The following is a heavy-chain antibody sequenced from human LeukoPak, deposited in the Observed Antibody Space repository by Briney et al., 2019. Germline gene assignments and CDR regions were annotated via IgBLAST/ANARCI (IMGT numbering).Heavy chain of an antibody. J-gene: IGHJ4*02. V-gene: IGHV1-8*01. D-gene: IGHD2-21*02. CDR2: MNPNTGNT. Sequence: ASVKVSCKTSGYIFTRYDINWVRQAPGQGLEWMGWMNPNTGNTVYAQKFQGRVTMTRDNSITTAYMELSSLRGDDTAVYYCARGGGAYCGDDCHRNFDYWGQGTLVTVSS. CDR1: GYIFTRYD. CDR3: ARGGGAYCGDDCHRNFDY.